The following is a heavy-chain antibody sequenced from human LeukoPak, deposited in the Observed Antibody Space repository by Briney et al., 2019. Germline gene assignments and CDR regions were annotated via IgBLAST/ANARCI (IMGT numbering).Heavy chain of an antibody. CDR2: INPNSGGT. J-gene: IGHJ5*02. D-gene: IGHD1-26*01. CDR3: ARVGSGSYSFDWFDP. V-gene: IGHV1-2*02. Sequence: ASVKVSCKASGYTFTGYYMHWVRQAPGQGLEWMGWINPNSGGTNYAQKFQGRVTMTRDTSISTAYMELSRLRSDDTAVYYCARVGSGSYSFDWFDPWGQGTLVTVSS. CDR1: GYTFTGYY.